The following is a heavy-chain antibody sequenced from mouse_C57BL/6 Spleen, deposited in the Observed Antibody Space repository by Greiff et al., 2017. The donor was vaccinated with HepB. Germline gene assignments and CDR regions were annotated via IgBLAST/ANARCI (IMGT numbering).Heavy chain of an antibody. J-gene: IGHJ3*01. CDR3: TGRGYGSSPGFAY. CDR2: IRLKSDNYAT. V-gene: IGHV6-3*01. Sequence: EVKVEESGGGLVQPGGSMKLSCVASGFTFSNYWMNWVRQSPEKGLEWVAQIRLKSDNYATHYAESVKGRFTISRDDSKSSVYLQMNNLRAEDTGIYYCTGRGYGSSPGFAYWGQGTLVTVSA. CDR1: GFTFSNYW. D-gene: IGHD1-1*01.